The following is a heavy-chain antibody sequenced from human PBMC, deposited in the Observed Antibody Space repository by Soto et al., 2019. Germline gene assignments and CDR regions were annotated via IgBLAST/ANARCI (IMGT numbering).Heavy chain of an antibody. CDR2: ISGSGGST. CDR1: GFTFSSYA. Sequence: EVQLLESGGGLVQPGGSLRLSCAASGFTFSSYAMSWVRQAPGKGLEWVSAISGSGGSTYYADSVKGRFTISRDNSKNTLFLQMNSLSAEDTDVYYCAKESNPRSWDLDYWGQGTLVTVSS. J-gene: IGHJ4*02. D-gene: IGHD1-26*01. CDR3: AKESNPRSWDLDY. V-gene: IGHV3-23*01.